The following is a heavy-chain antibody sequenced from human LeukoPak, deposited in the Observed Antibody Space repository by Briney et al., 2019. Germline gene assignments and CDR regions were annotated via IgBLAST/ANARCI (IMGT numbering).Heavy chain of an antibody. J-gene: IGHJ4*02. Sequence: GGSLRLSCAASGFTFSSYSMNWVRQAPGKGQEWVSYISSSSSTIYYADSVKGRFTISRDNAKNSLYLQMNSLRAEDTAVYYCARVIFRSFDYWGQGTLVTVSS. CDR2: ISSSSSTI. CDR3: ARVIFRSFDY. D-gene: IGHD2-21*01. CDR1: GFTFSSYS. V-gene: IGHV3-48*01.